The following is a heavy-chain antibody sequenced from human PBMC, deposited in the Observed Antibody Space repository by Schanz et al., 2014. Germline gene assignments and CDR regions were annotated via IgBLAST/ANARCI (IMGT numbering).Heavy chain of an antibody. J-gene: IGHJ6*02. D-gene: IGHD6-13*01. V-gene: IGHV1-18*01. CDR3: ARDNLVSSSWYNYYGMDV. CDR1: GDTLSSYG. CDR2: ISPYNGNT. Sequence: QVQLVQSGAEVKKPGSSVTVSCKASGDTLSSYGISWVRQAPGQGLEWVAWISPYNGNTAYAQNLKGRVRMTTDTSTATAYMELRSLRSDDTAVYYCARDNLVSSSWYNYYGMDVWGQGTTVTVSS.